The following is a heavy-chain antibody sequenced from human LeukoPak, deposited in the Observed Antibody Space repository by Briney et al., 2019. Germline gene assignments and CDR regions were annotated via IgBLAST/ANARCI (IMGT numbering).Heavy chain of an antibody. CDR1: GFTFSSYA. CDR3: ARFGGYYDSSGYFHYYYYYMDV. D-gene: IGHD3-22*01. CDR2: ISGSGSTI. V-gene: IGHV3-48*04. Sequence: GGSLRLSCAASGFTFSSYAMSWVRQAPGKGLEWVSAISGSGSTIYYADSVKGRFTISRDNAKNSLYLQMNSLRAEDTAVYYCARFGGYYDSSGYFHYYYYYMDVWGKGTTVTVSS. J-gene: IGHJ6*03.